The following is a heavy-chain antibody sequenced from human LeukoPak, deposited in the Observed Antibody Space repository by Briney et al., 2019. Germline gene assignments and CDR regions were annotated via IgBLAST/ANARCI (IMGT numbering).Heavy chain of an antibody. D-gene: IGHD4/OR15-4a*01. CDR3: ARHKEYGGNPTFDY. CDR2: MHCSGNT. J-gene: IGHJ4*02. CDR1: GASISTNTDY. V-gene: IGHV4-39*01. Sequence: AETLCLTCTVSGASISTNTDYWGWIRPPPGRGVGLVVSMHCSGNTYHNASLRSRVTISLDTSENKFSLKVNSVTAADTAVYYCARHKEYGGNPTFDYWGQGILITVSS.